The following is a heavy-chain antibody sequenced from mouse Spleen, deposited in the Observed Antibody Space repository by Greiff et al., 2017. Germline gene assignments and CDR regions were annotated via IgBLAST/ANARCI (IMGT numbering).Heavy chain of an antibody. D-gene: IGHD2-1*01. CDR1: GYTFTSYT. CDR2: INPSSGYT. Sequence: VQLQQSGAELARPGASVKMSCKASGYTFTSYTMHWVKQRPGKGLEWIGYINPSSGYTKYNQKFKDKATLTADKSSSTAYMQLSSLTSEDSAVYYCARSGNYNYAMDYWGQGTSVTVSS. CDR3: ARSGNYNYAMDY. J-gene: IGHJ4*01. V-gene: IGHV1-4*01.